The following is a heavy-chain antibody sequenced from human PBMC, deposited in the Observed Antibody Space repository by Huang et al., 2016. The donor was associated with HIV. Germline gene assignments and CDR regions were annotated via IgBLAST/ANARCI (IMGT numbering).Heavy chain of an antibody. CDR2: SHYRGAA. CDR3: ARESRLEVEFYFDF. CDR1: GVSVSSGSHH. Sequence: QVQLKESGPGLVKPSGTLSLTCSVSGVSVSSGSHHWSWIRQPPGKGLEWIGFSHYRGAANYNSSLKSRVTLSVDTAKNQFSLKLSSVTAADTAVYYCARESRLEVEFYFDFWGQGTLVTVSS. J-gene: IGHJ4*02. V-gene: IGHV4-61*01. D-gene: IGHD2-15*01.